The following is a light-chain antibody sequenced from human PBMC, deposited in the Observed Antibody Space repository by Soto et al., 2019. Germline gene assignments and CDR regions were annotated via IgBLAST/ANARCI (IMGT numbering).Light chain of an antibody. Sequence: EIVTTQSPATLSASPGXRATLSCRASQSVRNNLAWYQQRPGQAPRLLIYGASTRATGTPDRFSGSGSGTDFTLTINSLQSEDFAVYYCQQYNMWPPWTFGQGTKEDIK. J-gene: IGKJ1*01. CDR1: QSVRNN. CDR3: QQYNMWPPWT. CDR2: GAS. V-gene: IGKV3-15*01.